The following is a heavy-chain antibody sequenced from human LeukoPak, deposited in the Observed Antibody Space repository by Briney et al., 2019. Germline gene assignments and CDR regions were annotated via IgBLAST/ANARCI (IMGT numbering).Heavy chain of an antibody. V-gene: IGHV4-39*07. CDR3: ARDTGDTPVLPYYFDY. CDR2: IYYSGST. Sequence: SETLSLTCTVSGGSISSSSYYWGWIRQPPGKGLEWIGSIYYSGSTYYNPSLKSRVTISVDTSKNQFSLKLSSVTAADTAVYYCARDTGDTPVLPYYFDYWGQGTLVTVSS. J-gene: IGHJ4*02. CDR1: GGSISSSSYY. D-gene: IGHD1-26*01.